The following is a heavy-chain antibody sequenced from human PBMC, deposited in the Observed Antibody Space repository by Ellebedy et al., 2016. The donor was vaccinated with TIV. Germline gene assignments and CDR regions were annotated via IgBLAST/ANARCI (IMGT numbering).Heavy chain of an antibody. CDR1: GGSVSSGSYF. CDR2: IYGSESS. V-gene: IGHV4-61*10. Sequence: SETLSLXXTVSGGSVSSGSYFWSWIRQPAGKGLEWIGRIYGSESSNYNPSLKSRVTMSVDTSKRQISLTMNSVTAADTAVYYCARSEMECSDGSCFPQWYFDLWGRGTLVTVSS. J-gene: IGHJ2*01. D-gene: IGHD2-15*01. CDR3: ARSEMECSDGSCFPQWYFDL.